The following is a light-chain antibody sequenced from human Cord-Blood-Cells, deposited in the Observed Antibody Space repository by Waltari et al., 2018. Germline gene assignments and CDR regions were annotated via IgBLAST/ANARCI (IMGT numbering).Light chain of an antibody. CDR2: DAS. CDR1: QSISSY. Sequence: DIQMTQSPSSLSASVGDRVTITCRASQSISSYLNWYQQKPGKAPKLLIYDASSLQSGVPSRFSGSGSGTDFTLTISSLQPEDVAVYYCQQYYSTPFTFGPGTKVDIK. J-gene: IGKJ3*01. V-gene: IGKV1-39*01. CDR3: QQYYSTPFT.